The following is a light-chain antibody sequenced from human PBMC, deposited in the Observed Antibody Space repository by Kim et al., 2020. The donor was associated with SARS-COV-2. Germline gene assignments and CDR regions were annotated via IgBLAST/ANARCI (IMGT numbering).Light chain of an antibody. CDR2: DAS. V-gene: IGKV3-15*01. J-gene: IGKJ4*02. CDR1: QSVSNN. CDR3: HHYAAWRG. Sequence: SVYPGERATLSCRASQSVSNNLAWYQHKPGQAPRLLIYDASTRATGVPARFSGSGSGTEITLTISSLQSEDFAVYYCHHYAAWRGFGGGTKVDIK.